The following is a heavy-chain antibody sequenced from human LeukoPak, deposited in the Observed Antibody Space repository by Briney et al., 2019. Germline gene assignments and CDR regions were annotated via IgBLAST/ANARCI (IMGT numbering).Heavy chain of an antibody. Sequence: PGGSVRLSCAASGFTFNTFNMNWVRQAPGEGLEWVSSITSGGDYIHYADSVKGRFTTSRDNAKNSLSLQLNSLRVEDTAVYYCARGHYDVLAASYKWTPDYWGQGTLVTVSS. V-gene: IGHV3-21*01. J-gene: IGHJ4*02. CDR3: ARGHYDVLAASYKWTPDY. D-gene: IGHD3-9*01. CDR1: GFTFNTFN. CDR2: ITSGGDYI.